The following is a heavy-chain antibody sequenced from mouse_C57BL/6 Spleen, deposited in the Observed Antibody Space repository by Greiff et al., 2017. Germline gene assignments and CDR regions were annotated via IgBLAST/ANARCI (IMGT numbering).Heavy chain of an antibody. Sequence: VQLQQPGAELVKPGASVKMSCKASGYTFTSYWITWVKQRPGQGLEWIGDIYPGSGSTNYNEKFKSKATLTVATSSSTAYMQLSSLTSEDSAVYYCARGVYYDPWYFDVWGTGTTVTVSS. J-gene: IGHJ1*03. D-gene: IGHD2-4*01. CDR3: ARGVYYDPWYFDV. CDR2: IYPGSGST. V-gene: IGHV1-55*01. CDR1: GYTFTSYW.